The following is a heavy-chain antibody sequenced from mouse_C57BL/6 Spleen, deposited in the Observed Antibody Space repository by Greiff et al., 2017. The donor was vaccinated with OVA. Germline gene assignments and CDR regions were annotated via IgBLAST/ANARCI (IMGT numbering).Heavy chain of an antibody. CDR2: IWSGGST. Sequence: QVQLQQSGPGLVQPSQILSITCTVSGFSLTSYGVHWVRQSPGKGLEWLGVIWSGGSTDYNAAFISRLSISKDNSKSQVFFKMNSLQADDTAIYYCARAEPLYYFDYWGQGTTLTVSS. CDR3: ARAEPLYYFDY. V-gene: IGHV2-2*01. J-gene: IGHJ2*01. CDR1: GFSLTSYG.